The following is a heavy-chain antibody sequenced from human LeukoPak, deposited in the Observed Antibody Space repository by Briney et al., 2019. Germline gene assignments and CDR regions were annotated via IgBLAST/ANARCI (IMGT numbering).Heavy chain of an antibody. Sequence: GGSLRLSCSTSGFTFSNYEMSWVRQTPGKGLEWVSYISSSGSSTYYADSVKGRFTISRDNAKSSLCLQMDSLRAGDTAVYYCAREDGSQLDYWGRGTLVTVSS. CDR3: AREDGSQLDY. D-gene: IGHD1-26*01. CDR2: ISSSGSST. J-gene: IGHJ4*02. CDR1: GFTFSNYE. V-gene: IGHV3-48*03.